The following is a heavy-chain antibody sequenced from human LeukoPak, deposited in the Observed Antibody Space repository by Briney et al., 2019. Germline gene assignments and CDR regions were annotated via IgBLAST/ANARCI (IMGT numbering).Heavy chain of an antibody. J-gene: IGHJ3*02. Sequence: PSETLSLTCTVSGGSISSYYWSWIRQPPGKGLEWIGYIYYSGSTNYNPSLKSRVTISVDTSKNQFSLKPSSVTAADTAVYYCARRHTYYYDSSGYPLDAFDIWGQGTMVTVSS. CDR1: GGSISSYY. V-gene: IGHV4-59*01. D-gene: IGHD3-22*01. CDR2: IYYSGST. CDR3: ARRHTYYYDSSGYPLDAFDI.